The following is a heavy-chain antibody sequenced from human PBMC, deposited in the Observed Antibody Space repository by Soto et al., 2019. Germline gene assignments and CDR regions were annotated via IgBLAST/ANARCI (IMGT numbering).Heavy chain of an antibody. Sequence: EVQLLESGGGLVQPGGSLRLSCAASGYTFSNYAMNWVRQAPGKGLQWVSTIFGSGAPTHYADSVKGRFAISRDNSNNTLFLQMNSLKDEDTAVYYCTREASTWGFAFDLWGQGTRVAVSS. CDR1: GYTFSNYA. CDR2: IFGSGAPT. J-gene: IGHJ3*01. CDR3: TREASTWGFAFDL. D-gene: IGHD3-16*01. V-gene: IGHV3-23*01.